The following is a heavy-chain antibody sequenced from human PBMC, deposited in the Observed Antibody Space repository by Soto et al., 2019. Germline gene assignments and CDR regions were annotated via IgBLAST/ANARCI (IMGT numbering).Heavy chain of an antibody. V-gene: IGHV3-66*01. J-gene: IGHJ4*02. CDR1: GFTFSSNY. CDR2: IYSGGGT. D-gene: IGHD1-26*01. CDR3: ARLWGGGSSRFDY. Sequence: EVQLVESGGDLVQPGGSLRLSCAASGFTFSSNYMSWVRQAPGKGLEWVSVIYSGGGTYYADSVKGRFTISRDNSKNTRSVQRKSLRVEDTAVYYCARLWGGGSSRFDYWGQGALVTVSS.